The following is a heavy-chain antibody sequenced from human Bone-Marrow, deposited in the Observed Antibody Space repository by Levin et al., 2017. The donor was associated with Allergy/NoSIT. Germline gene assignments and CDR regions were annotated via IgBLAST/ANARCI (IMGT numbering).Heavy chain of an antibody. CDR3: ARDPARRYYDSSGDSGDH. J-gene: IGHJ4*02. Sequence: RGESLKISCAASGFTFRHYTMNWVRQAPGKGLEWVSCITSSGDGIYYADSVKGRFTISRDNAKNSLYLQLNRLRDEDTAMYYCARDPARRYYDSSGDSGDHWGLGTLVTVSS. CDR2: ITSSGDGI. D-gene: IGHD3-22*01. CDR1: GFTFRHYT. V-gene: IGHV3-48*02.